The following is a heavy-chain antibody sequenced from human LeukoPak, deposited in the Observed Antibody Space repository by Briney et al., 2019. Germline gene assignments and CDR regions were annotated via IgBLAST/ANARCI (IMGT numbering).Heavy chain of an antibody. CDR1: GFSFSSYA. CDR3: AKVPNGGSGPY. D-gene: IGHD3-10*01. J-gene: IGHJ4*02. Sequence: PGGSLRLSCAAAGFSFSSYAMSWVRQASGKGLEWVSAISGYGGNTYYADSVKGRFTISRDNSKNTLYLQMNSLRAEDTAVYYCAKVPNGGSGPYWGQGTLVTVSS. CDR2: ISGYGGNT. V-gene: IGHV3-23*01.